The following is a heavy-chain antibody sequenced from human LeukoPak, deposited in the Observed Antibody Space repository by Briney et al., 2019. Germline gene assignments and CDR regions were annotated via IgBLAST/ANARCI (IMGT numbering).Heavy chain of an antibody. CDR3: AKERGSTTHFDY. CDR2: ISYVGHT. J-gene: IGHJ4*02. V-gene: IGHV3-30*18. D-gene: IGHD2-2*01. Sequence: PGRSLRLSCAASGFTFSTYGMHWVRQAPGKGLEWVTVISYVGHTNYADSVKGRFTISRDNSKNTLYLQMNGLRDEDTAVYYCAKERGSTTHFDYWGQGTLVTVSS. CDR1: GFTFSTYG.